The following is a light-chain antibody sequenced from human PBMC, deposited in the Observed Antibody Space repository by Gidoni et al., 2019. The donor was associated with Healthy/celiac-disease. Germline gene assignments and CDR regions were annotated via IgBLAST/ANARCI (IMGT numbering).Light chain of an antibody. V-gene: IGKV1-5*01. J-gene: IGKJ1*01. CDR1: QSISSW. Sequence: DIQMTQSPSTLSASVGDRVTITCRASQSISSWLAWYQQKPGKAPRLLIYDASSLDSGVPARFSGSGSGTEFTLTISSLEPDDFATYYCQQYNSYPRTFGQXTKVEIK. CDR2: DAS. CDR3: QQYNSYPRT.